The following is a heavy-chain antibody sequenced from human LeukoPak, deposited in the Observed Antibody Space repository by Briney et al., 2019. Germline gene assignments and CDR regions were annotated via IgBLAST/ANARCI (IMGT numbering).Heavy chain of an antibody. V-gene: IGHV1-18*01. CDR2: ISAYNGNT. Sequence: ASVKVSCKASGYTFTSYAMHWVRQAPGQRLEWMGWISAYNGNTNYAQKLQGRVTMTTDTSTSTAYMELRSLRSDDTAVYYCARDSPYYYDSSGSDYWGQGTLVTVSS. D-gene: IGHD3-22*01. CDR1: GYTFTSYA. CDR3: ARDSPYYYDSSGSDY. J-gene: IGHJ4*02.